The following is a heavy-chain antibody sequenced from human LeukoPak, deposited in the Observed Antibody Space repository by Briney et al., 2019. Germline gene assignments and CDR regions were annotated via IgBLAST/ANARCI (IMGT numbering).Heavy chain of an antibody. CDR2: INSDGSST. Sequence: GGSLRLSCAASGFTFSSYDMHWVRQVPGKGLVWVSRINSDGSSTSYADSVKGRFTISRDNAKNTLYLQMNSLRAEDTAVYYCARVGYDYVWGSYRYYYYYYMDVWGKGTTVTVSS. J-gene: IGHJ6*03. CDR3: ARVGYDYVWGSYRYYYYYYMDV. D-gene: IGHD3-16*02. CDR1: GFTFSSYD. V-gene: IGHV3-74*01.